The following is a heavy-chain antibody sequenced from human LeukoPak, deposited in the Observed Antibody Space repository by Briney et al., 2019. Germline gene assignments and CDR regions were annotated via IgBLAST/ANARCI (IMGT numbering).Heavy chain of an antibody. D-gene: IGHD3-3*01. CDR1: GFTFSHFE. J-gene: IGHJ6*03. CDR2: IDFIGTTI. V-gene: IGHV3-48*03. CDR3: ARGFGVAYYYYSMDV. Sequence: PGGSLRLSCAASGFTFSHFEMNWVRQAPGKGLEWISYIDFIGTTIYYADSVQGRFSISRDNAKNSVYLQMNSLRAEDTAVYYCARGFGVAYYYYSMDVWGKGTTVTISS.